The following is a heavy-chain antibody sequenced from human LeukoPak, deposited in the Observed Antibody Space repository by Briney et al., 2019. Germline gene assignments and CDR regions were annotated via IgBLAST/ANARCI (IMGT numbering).Heavy chain of an antibody. Sequence: GGSLRLSCAASGFTVSSYAMSWVRQAPGKGLEWVSAISNSGGSTYYADSVKGRFTISRDNSKNTLYLQMNSLRAEDTAVYYCAKGLSGDYYYGMDVWGQGTTVTVSS. CDR2: ISNSGGST. CDR1: GFTVSSYA. J-gene: IGHJ6*02. D-gene: IGHD3-3*02. V-gene: IGHV3-23*01. CDR3: AKGLSGDYYYGMDV.